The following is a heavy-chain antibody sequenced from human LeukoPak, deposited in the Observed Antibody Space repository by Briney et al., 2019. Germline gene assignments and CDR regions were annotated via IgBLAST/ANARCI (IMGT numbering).Heavy chain of an antibody. CDR1: GFTLSSYA. V-gene: IGHV3-21*01. CDR3: ARVWNDVHTGVLFDY. J-gene: IGHJ4*02. D-gene: IGHD1-1*01. CDR2: ISDTGNT. Sequence: GGSLRLSCAASGFTLSSYAMSWVRQAPGKGLEWVSAISDTGNTYHADSVKGRFTISRDNAKNSLYLQMNSLRAEDTAVYYCARVWNDVHTGVLFDYWGQGTLVTVSS.